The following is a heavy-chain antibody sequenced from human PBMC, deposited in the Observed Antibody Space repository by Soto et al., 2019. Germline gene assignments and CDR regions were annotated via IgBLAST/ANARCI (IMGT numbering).Heavy chain of an antibody. CDR1: GFTFSSYG. Sequence: GGSLRLSCAASGFTFSSYGMHWVRQAPGKGLEWVAVIWYDGSNKYYADSVKGRFTISRDNSKNTLYLQMNSLRAEDTAVYYCARDWAAAGISYFDYWGQGTLVTVSS. V-gene: IGHV3-33*01. CDR3: ARDWAAAGISYFDY. J-gene: IGHJ4*02. D-gene: IGHD6-13*01. CDR2: IWYDGSNK.